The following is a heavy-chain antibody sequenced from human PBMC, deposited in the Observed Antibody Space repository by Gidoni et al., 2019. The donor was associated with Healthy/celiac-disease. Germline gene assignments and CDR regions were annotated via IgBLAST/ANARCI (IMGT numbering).Heavy chain of an antibody. CDR3: ARDLELGGGMDV. CDR1: GCSVSSGNYY. D-gene: IGHD3-10*01. J-gene: IGHJ6*02. Sequence: QVQLQESGPGLVKPSETLSLTCTVSGCSVSSGNYYWSWIRQPPGKGLEWIGYLYYSGSTNYNPSLKSRVTIAVDTSKNQFPLKLSSVTAADTAVYYCARDLELGGGMDVWGQGTTVTVSS. V-gene: IGHV4-61*01. CDR2: LYYSGST.